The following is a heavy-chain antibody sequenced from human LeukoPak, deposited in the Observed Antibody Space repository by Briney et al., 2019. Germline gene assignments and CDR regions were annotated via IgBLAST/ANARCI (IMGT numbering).Heavy chain of an antibody. CDR3: ARAGSGSYYRVAFDI. J-gene: IGHJ3*02. Sequence: GGSLRLSCEVSGFTFSDHYMSWIRQAPGKRLEWVSYISSGSTYTNYADSVEGRFTISRDNAKNSLYLQMNSLRAEDTAVYYCARAGSGSYYRVAFDIWGQGTMVTVSS. CDR2: ISSGSTYT. D-gene: IGHD3-10*01. CDR1: GFTFSDHY. V-gene: IGHV3-11*06.